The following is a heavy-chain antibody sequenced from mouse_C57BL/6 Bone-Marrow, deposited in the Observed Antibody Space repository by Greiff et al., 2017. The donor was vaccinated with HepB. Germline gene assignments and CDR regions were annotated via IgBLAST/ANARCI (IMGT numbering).Heavy chain of an antibody. Sequence: EVKLQESGAELVRPGASVKLSCTASGFNIKDDYMHWVKQRPEQGLEWIGWIDPENGDTEYASKFQGKATITADTSSNTAYLQLSSLTSEDTAVYYCTTYLSVGDWFAYWGQGTLVTVSA. V-gene: IGHV14-4*01. CDR2: IDPENGDT. CDR3: TTYLSVGDWFAY. CDR1: GFNIKDDY. J-gene: IGHJ3*01. D-gene: IGHD6-2*01.